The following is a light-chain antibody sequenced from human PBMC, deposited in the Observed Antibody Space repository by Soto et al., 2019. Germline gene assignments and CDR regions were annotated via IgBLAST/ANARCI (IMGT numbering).Light chain of an antibody. V-gene: IGKV3-20*01. J-gene: IGKJ1*01. CDR3: QQYGSSLWT. CDR2: GAY. CDR1: QSVSNY. Sequence: EIVLTQSPGTLSLSPGERATLSCRASQSVSNYLAWYQQKPGQAPRRLISGAYSRSTGIPDRFSGSGSGTDFTLTISRLEPEDFAVYYCQQYGSSLWTFGQGTKVEIK.